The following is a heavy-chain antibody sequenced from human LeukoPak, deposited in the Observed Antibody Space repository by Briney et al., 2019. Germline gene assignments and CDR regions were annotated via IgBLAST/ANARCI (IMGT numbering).Heavy chain of an antibody. J-gene: IGHJ4*02. V-gene: IGHV4-31*03. Sequence: PSETLSLTCTVSGGSISSGDYYWSWIRQHPGKGLEWIGYIYHSGSTYYNPSLKSRLIISVDTSKNRFSLRLSSVTAADTAVYHCARGASTVTTFFDSWGQGTLVTVSS. CDR2: IYHSGST. CDR3: ARGASTVTTFFDS. D-gene: IGHD4-17*01. CDR1: GGSISSGDYY.